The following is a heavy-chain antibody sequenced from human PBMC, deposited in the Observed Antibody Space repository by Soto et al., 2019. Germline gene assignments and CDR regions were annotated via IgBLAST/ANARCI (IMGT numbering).Heavy chain of an antibody. D-gene: IGHD3-22*01. V-gene: IGHV3-48*01. CDR3: ARDWDDSSGPFPYSLDY. CDR2: ISSSSSTI. Sequence: GGSLRLSCAASGFTFSSYSMNWVRQAPGKGLEWVSYISSSSSTIYYADSVKGRFTISRDNAKNSLYLQMNSLRAEDTAVYYCARDWDDSSGPFPYSLDYWGQGTLVTVSS. CDR1: GFTFSSYS. J-gene: IGHJ4*02.